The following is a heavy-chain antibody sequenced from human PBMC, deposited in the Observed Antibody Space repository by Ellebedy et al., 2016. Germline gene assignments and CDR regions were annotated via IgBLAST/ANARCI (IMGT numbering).Heavy chain of an antibody. CDR3: ARDLNYFDGSVYYDTFDI. J-gene: IGHJ3*02. D-gene: IGHD3-22*01. CDR1: GFAFSNNW. V-gene: IGHV3-74*01. Sequence: GESLKISCAASGFAFSNNWMHWVRQVPGKGLVLVSRIKSDGSSTYYADSVKGRFTISRDNAKNSLYLQMNSLRPEDTAVYYCARDLNYFDGSVYYDTFDIWGQGTMITVSS. CDR2: IKSDGSST.